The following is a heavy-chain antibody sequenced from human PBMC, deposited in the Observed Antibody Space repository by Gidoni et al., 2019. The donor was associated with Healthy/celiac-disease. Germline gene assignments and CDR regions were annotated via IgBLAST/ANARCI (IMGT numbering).Heavy chain of an antibody. CDR3: ARHGHSSSWSDFDY. Sequence: SIYYSGSTYYNPSLKSRVTISVDTSKNQFSLKLSSVTAADTAVYYCARHGHSSSWSDFDYWGQGTLVTVSS. CDR2: IYYSGST. D-gene: IGHD6-13*01. V-gene: IGHV4-39*01. J-gene: IGHJ4*02.